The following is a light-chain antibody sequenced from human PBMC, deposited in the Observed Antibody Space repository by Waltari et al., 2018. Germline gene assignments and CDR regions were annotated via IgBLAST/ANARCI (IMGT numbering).Light chain of an antibody. J-gene: IGKJ5*01. CDR3: MQALQTPIT. CDR2: LGS. V-gene: IGKV2-28*01. CDR1: QSLLQTNGYNY. Sequence: DIVMTQSPLSLPVTPGEPASISCRSSQSLLQTNGYNYLDWYLQKPGQSPQVLIYLGSNRASGVPDRFSGSGSGTDFTLKISRVEAEDVGVYYCMQALQTPITFCQGTRLEIK.